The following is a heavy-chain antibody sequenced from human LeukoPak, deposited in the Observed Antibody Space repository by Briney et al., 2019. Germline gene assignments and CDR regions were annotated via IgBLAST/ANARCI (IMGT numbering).Heavy chain of an antibody. D-gene: IGHD3-16*01. Sequence: GGSLRLSCAASGFTFSSYEMNWVRQAAGKGLEWVSYISSGGDPIYYADSVKGRFTISRDNAKNSLYLQMNSLRADDTAIYYCARDGGGLDYWGQGTLVTVSS. V-gene: IGHV3-48*03. J-gene: IGHJ4*02. CDR1: GFTFSSYE. CDR3: ARDGGGLDY. CDR2: ISSGGDPI.